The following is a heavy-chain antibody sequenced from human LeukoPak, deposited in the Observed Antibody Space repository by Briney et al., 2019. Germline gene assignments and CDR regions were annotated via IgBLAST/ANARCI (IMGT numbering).Heavy chain of an antibody. CDR2: IYYSGST. J-gene: IGHJ4*02. CDR1: GGSISSSSYY. CDR3: ARDQGYYGSGSYGH. V-gene: IGHV4-39*07. Sequence: SETLSLTCTVSGGSISSSSYYWGWIRQPPGKGLEWIGSIYYSGSTYYNPSLKSRVTISVDTSKNQFSLKLSSVTAADTAVYYCARDQGYYGSGSYGHWGQGTLVTVSS. D-gene: IGHD3-10*01.